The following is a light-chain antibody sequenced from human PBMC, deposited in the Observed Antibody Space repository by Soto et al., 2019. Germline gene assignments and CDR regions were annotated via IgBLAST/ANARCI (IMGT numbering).Light chain of an antibody. CDR2: DAS. Sequence: EIVMTQSPSTLSVSPWERATLSCRASQSVSRNLAWYQQNPGQAPRLLIYDASTRATGIPARFSGSASGTEFTLTISSLQSEDFAVYYCQQYNNWPRTLGGGTKVEIK. J-gene: IGKJ4*01. V-gene: IGKV3-15*01. CDR3: QQYNNWPRT. CDR1: QSVSRN.